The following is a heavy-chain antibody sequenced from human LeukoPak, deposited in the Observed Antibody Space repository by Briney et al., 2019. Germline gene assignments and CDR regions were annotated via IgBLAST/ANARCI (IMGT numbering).Heavy chain of an antibody. D-gene: IGHD5-18*01. Sequence: KISCKGSGYSFSSYWIGWVRQAPGQGLEWMGRIIPILGIANYAQKFQGRVTITADKSTSAAYMELSSLRSEDTAVYYCARDLERGVNTAMVTLYFDYWGQGTLVTVSS. CDR2: IIPILGIA. V-gene: IGHV1-69*04. J-gene: IGHJ4*02. CDR1: GYSFSSYW. CDR3: ARDLERGVNTAMVTLYFDY.